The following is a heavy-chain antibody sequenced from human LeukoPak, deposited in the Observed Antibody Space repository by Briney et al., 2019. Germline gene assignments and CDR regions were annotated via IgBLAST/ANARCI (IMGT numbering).Heavy chain of an antibody. CDR3: AKVYSSKRNDY. Sequence: GGSLRLSCAASGFTFSSYGMSWVRQAPGKGLEWVSGISGSGGRTYYADSVKGRFTISRDNARNTLYLQMNSLRAEDTAVYYCAKVYSSKRNDYWGQGTLVTVSS. CDR2: ISGSGGRT. D-gene: IGHD6-19*01. CDR1: GFTFSSYG. J-gene: IGHJ4*02. V-gene: IGHV3-23*01.